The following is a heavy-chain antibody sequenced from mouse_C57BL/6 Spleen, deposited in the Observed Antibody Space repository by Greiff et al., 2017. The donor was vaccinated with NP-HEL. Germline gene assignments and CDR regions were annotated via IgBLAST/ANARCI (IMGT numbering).Heavy chain of an antibody. CDR3: TPITTVVGGDY. Sequence: QVQLQQSGAELVRPGASVTLSCKASGYTFTDYEMHWVKQTPVHGLEWIGAIDPETGGTAYNQKFKGKAILTADKSSSTAYMELRSLTSEDSAVYYCTPITTVVGGDYWGQGTTLTVSS. J-gene: IGHJ2*01. CDR1: GYTFTDYE. V-gene: IGHV1-15*01. CDR2: IDPETGGT. D-gene: IGHD1-1*01.